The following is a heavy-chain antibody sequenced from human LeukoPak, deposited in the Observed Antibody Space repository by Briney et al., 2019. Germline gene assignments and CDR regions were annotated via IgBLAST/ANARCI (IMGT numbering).Heavy chain of an antibody. CDR1: GYTFTGYY. CDR3: ARGGGYCSGGSCLLYNWFDP. CDR2: INPNSGGT. Sequence: GASVKVSCKASGYTFTGYYMHWVRQAPGQGLGWMGWINPNSGGTNYAQKFQGWVTMTRDTSISTAYMELSRLRSDDTAVYYCARGGGYCSGGSCLLYNWFDPWGQGTLVTVSS. D-gene: IGHD2-15*01. V-gene: IGHV1-2*04. J-gene: IGHJ5*02.